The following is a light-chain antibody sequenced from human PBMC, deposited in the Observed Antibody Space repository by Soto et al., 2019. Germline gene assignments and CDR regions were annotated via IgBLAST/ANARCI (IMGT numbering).Light chain of an antibody. CDR2: GAS. Sequence: EKVLKISADTLSVYKGERATLSCRASQTVGSNLACYQQKPGQAPRLLIYGASTRASDTPARFSGSGSVTEFALTISSLQSEDCAVYYCQQYRTFGQGTKVDIK. V-gene: IGKV3D-15*01. CDR1: QTVGSN. CDR3: QQYRT. J-gene: IGKJ1*01.